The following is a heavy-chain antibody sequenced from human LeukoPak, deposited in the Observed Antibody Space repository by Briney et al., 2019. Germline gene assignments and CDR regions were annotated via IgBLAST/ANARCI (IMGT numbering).Heavy chain of an antibody. Sequence: GSLRLSCAASGFTVSRNYMGWVRQAPGKGLEWVSVIYSGGSTYYADSVKGRFTISRDNSKNTLYLQMNSLRAEDTAVYYCARAGPSSSWHQFDYWGQGTLVTVSS. CDR2: IYSGGST. CDR3: ARAGPSSSWHQFDY. V-gene: IGHV3-66*01. CDR1: GFTVSRNY. J-gene: IGHJ4*02. D-gene: IGHD6-13*01.